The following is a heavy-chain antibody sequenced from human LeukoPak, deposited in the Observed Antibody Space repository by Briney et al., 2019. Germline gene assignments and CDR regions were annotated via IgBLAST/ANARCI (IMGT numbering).Heavy chain of an antibody. CDR2: IYYSGST. Sequence: KPSETLSLTCTVSGGSISSYYWSWIRQPPGKGLEWIGYIYYSGSTNYSPSLKSRVTISVDTSKNQFSLKLSSVTAADTAVYYCARDQSNGYNSGPDAFDIWGQGTMVTVSS. D-gene: IGHD5-24*01. V-gene: IGHV4-59*01. CDR3: ARDQSNGYNSGPDAFDI. J-gene: IGHJ3*02. CDR1: GGSISSYY.